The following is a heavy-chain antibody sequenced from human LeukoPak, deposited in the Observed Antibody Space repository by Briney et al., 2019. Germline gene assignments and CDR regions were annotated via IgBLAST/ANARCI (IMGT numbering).Heavy chain of an antibody. D-gene: IGHD2-8*01. V-gene: IGHV3-30*18. J-gene: IGHJ4*02. CDR2: ISKDGSDK. CDR1: GFTFISYG. CDR3: AKEYDGY. Sequence: GGSLRLSCAASGFTFISYGMHWVRQAPGKGLEWVAIISKDGSDKNYADSVKGRFIISRDNSKNTLYLRMSSLRAEDTAVYYCAKEYDGYWGQGTLVTVSS.